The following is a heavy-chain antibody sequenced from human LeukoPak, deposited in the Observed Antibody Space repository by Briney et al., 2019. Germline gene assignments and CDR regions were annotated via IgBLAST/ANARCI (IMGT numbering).Heavy chain of an antibody. V-gene: IGHV4-59*12. CDR2: IYYSGST. J-gene: IGHJ4*02. CDR3: ARGVTKTGIDY. D-gene: IGHD1-1*01. Sequence: SSETLSLTCTVSGGSISSYYWSWIRQPPGRGLEYIGYIYYSGSTNYNPSLKSRVTISVDTSKNQFSLKLSSVTAADTAVYYCARGVTKTGIDYWGQGTLVTVSS. CDR1: GGSISSYY.